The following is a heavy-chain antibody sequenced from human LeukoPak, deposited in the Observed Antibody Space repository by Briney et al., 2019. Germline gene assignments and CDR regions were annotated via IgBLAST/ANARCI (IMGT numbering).Heavy chain of an antibody. CDR1: GGTFSSYA. CDR3: ARDLWPDYGEGY. Sequence: SVKVSCKASGGTFSSYAISWVRQAPGQGLEWMGGITPIFGTANYAQKFQGRVTITADKSTSTAYMELSSLRSEDTAVYYCARDLWPDYGEGYWGQGTLVTVSS. V-gene: IGHV1-69*06. CDR2: ITPIFGTA. D-gene: IGHD4-17*01. J-gene: IGHJ4*02.